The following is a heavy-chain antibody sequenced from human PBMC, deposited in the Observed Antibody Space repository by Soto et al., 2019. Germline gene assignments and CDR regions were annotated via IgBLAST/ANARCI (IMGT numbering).Heavy chain of an antibody. D-gene: IGHD3-22*01. J-gene: IGHJ6*02. CDR2: LSWNGVTI. Sequence: EVQLVESGGGLVQPGRSLRLSCAASGFTFDDYAMHWVRQVPGRGLEWVSGLSWNGVTIGYADSVKGRFTVSSANAKQSLYVRMSSSRHDDTDLYYCAVSRAYDSSDYSGFHYGMAVWGQGTTVTVS. CDR3: AVSRAYDSSDYSGFHYGMAV. CDR1: GFTFDDYA. V-gene: IGHV3-9*01.